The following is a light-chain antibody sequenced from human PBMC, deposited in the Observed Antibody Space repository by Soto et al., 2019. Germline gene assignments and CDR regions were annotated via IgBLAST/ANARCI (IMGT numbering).Light chain of an antibody. CDR2: KAS. CDR3: QQYNSYLYT. V-gene: IGKV1-5*03. CDR1: QTINSW. J-gene: IGKJ2*01. Sequence: DIQMTQSPSTLSASVGDRVTITCRASQTINSWLAWYQQKPGKAPKLLIYKASSLQGGVPSRFSGSGSGTEFTLTISSLQPDDFATYYCQQYNSYLYTFGQGTKLEIK.